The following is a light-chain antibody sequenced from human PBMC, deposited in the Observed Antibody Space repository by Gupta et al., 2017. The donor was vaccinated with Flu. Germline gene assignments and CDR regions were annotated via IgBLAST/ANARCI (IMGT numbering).Light chain of an antibody. V-gene: IGLV6-57*03. CDR1: SGSIDSNY. Sequence: TLSCTRNSGSIDSNYVQWCRQRPGRAPTTLIYEHTQRPPGVTERCSASIDTSSNSASLTISGLTREEEADYYCQSGDSDDRTWVFGGGTKLTVL. CDR3: QSGDSDDRTWV. CDR2: EHT. J-gene: IGLJ3*02.